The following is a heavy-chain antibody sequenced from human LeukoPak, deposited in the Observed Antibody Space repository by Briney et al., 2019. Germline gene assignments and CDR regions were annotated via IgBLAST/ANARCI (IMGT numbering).Heavy chain of an antibody. J-gene: IGHJ4*02. CDR2: ISYDGSNT. V-gene: IGHV3-30*03. CDR3: AGGGSGWSIAQ. D-gene: IGHD6-19*01. Sequence: GGSLRLSCVASGFPFSTYGMRWVRQAPGKGLEWVTVISYDGSNTYYADSVKGRFTISRDISKNMVYLQMNSVRSEDTAVYFCAGGGSGWSIAQWGQGTLVTVSS. CDR1: GFPFSTYG.